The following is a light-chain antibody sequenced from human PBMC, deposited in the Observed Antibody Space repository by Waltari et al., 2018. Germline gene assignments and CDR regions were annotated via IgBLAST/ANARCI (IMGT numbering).Light chain of an antibody. CDR2: WAA. CDR1: ASVLYSSNNKNH. J-gene: IGKJ4*01. V-gene: IGKV4-1*01. CDR3: QQYYSTPLT. Sequence: DIVMTQSPESLAVSLGERATIHCKSSASVLYSSNNKNHLAWYQQKPGQPPKLLLYWAATRKSGVPDRFSGSGSETDFTLTVTSLQAEDAAVYYCQQYYSTPLTFGGGTRVEI.